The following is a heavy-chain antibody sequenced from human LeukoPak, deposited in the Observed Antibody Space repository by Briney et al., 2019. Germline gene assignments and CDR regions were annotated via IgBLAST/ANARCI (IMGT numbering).Heavy chain of an antibody. CDR2: IYYGGST. CDR3: ATHDGMDV. J-gene: IGHJ6*02. CDR1: GGSITSSSYY. Sequence: SETLSLTCTVSGGSITSSSYYWGWIRQPPGEGLECLGSIYYGGSTYFNPSLKSRVTVSVDTSKNQFSLKLTSVTAADTAVYYCATHDGMDVWGRGTTVTVSS. V-gene: IGHV4-39*01.